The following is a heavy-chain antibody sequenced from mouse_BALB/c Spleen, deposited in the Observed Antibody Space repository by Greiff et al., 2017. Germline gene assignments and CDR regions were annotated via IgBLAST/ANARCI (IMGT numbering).Heavy chain of an antibody. Sequence: EVHLVESGGGLVQPGGSLKLSCAASGFTFSSYTMSWVRQTPEKRLEWVAYISNGGGSTYYPDTVKGRFTISRDNAKITLYLQMSSLKSEDTAMYYCARRPDYLYAMDYWGQGTSVTVSS. CDR2: ISNGGGST. J-gene: IGHJ4*01. CDR3: ARRPDYLYAMDY. D-gene: IGHD2-4*01. CDR1: GFTFSSYT. V-gene: IGHV5-12-2*01.